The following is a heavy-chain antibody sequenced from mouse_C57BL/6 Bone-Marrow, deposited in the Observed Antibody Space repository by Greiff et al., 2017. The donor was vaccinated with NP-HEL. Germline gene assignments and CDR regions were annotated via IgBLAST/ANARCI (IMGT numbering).Heavy chain of an antibody. CDR1: GFSLTSYG. CDR2: IWGDGST. V-gene: IGHV2-3*01. J-gene: IGHJ2*01. Sequence: QVQLKESGPGLVAPSQSLSITCTVSGFSLTSYGVSWVRQPPGKGLEWLGAIWGDGSTNYHSALISRLTISNDNSKSHFFLQLSSLQSDDTATYYCALSNLYYWDQGTTLTVSS. CDR3: ALSNLYY. D-gene: IGHD2-5*01.